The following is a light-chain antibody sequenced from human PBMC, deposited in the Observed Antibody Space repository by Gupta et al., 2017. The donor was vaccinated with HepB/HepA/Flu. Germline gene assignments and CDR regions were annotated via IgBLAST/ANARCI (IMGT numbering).Light chain of an antibody. V-gene: IGLV2-8*01. Sequence: QSALTQPPSASGSPGQSVTIYCTGTSSDVVGYNYVSWYQQHPGKAPKLMIYEVSKRPSGVPDRFSGSKSGNTASLTVSGLQAEDEADYYCSSYAGSNNYVFGTGTKVTVL. J-gene: IGLJ1*01. CDR2: EVS. CDR3: SSYAGSNNYV. CDR1: SSDVVGYNY.